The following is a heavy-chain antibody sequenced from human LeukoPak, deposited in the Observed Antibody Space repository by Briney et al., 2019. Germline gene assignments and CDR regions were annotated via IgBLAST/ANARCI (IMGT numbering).Heavy chain of an antibody. J-gene: IGHJ4*02. CDR3: ARHPNSNWDY. CDR2: INEGGNEK. D-gene: IGHD6-13*01. V-gene: IGHV3-7*03. CDR1: GFTFSSSA. Sequence: PGGSLRLSCAASGFTFSSSAKSWVRQVPGKGLEWVVNINEGGNEKNYVDSVKGRFTASRDNAQNSLYLQMNSLRVEDTAVYYCARHPNSNWDYWGQGTLVTVSS.